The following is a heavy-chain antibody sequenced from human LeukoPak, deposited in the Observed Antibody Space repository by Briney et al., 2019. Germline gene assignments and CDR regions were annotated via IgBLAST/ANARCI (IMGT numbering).Heavy chain of an antibody. Sequence: SGGSLRLSCAASGFTVSSYTMHWVRQAPGKGLEFVSTISNNGGSTYYANSVKGRFTISRDISKNTLYLQMGSLRTEDTAVYYCAREVYGSGSYYNDYWGQGTLVTVSS. CDR2: ISNNGGST. D-gene: IGHD3-10*01. CDR3: AREVYGSGSYYNDY. V-gene: IGHV3-64*01. CDR1: GFTVSSYT. J-gene: IGHJ4*02.